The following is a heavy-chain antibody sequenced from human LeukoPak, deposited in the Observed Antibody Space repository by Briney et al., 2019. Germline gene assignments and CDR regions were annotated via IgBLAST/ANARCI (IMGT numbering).Heavy chain of an antibody. Sequence: SETLSLTCTVSGGSISSSSYYWGWIRQPPGKGLEWIGSIYYSGNTYYNTSLKSRVTISVDTSKNQFSLKLSSVTAADTAVYYCARTGLLWFGEAPSSYYFDYWGQGTLVTVSS. V-gene: IGHV4-39*07. CDR1: GGSISSSSYY. D-gene: IGHD3-10*01. CDR2: IYYSGNT. J-gene: IGHJ4*02. CDR3: ARTGLLWFGEAPSSYYFDY.